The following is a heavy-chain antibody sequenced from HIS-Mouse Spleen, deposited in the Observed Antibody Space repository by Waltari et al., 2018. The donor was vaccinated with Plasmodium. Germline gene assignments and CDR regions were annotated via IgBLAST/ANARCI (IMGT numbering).Heavy chain of an antibody. V-gene: IGHV3-9*01. D-gene: IGHD6-6*01. Sequence: EVQLVESGGGLVQPGRSLRLSCAASGFTFDDYAMPWVRQAPGNGLGLVSGISLNSGSIGYADSVKGRFTISRDNAKNSLDLQMNSLRAEDTALYYCAKDILPSIAARLPDYWGQGTLVTVSS. CDR1: GFTFDDYA. CDR3: AKDILPSIAARLPDY. CDR2: ISLNSGSI. J-gene: IGHJ4*02.